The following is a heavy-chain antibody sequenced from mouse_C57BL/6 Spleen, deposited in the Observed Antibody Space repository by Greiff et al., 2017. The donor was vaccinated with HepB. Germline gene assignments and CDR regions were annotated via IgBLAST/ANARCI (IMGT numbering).Heavy chain of an antibody. J-gene: IGHJ2*01. CDR2: IYPGDGDT. Sequence: QVQLQQSGPELVKPGASVKISCKASGYAFSSSWMNWVKQRPGRGLEWIGRIYPGDGDTKYNGKFKGKATLTADKYSSTAYMQLSSLTSEDSAVYICARCKIYYDDDNDFDYWGQGTTLTVSA. CDR1: GYAFSSSW. CDR3: ARCKIYYDDDNDFDY. D-gene: IGHD2-4*01. V-gene: IGHV1-82*01.